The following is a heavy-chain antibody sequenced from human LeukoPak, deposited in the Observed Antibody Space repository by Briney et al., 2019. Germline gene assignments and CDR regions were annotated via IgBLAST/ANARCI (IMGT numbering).Heavy chain of an antibody. Sequence: ASVKVSCKASGYTFTSYDINWVRQATGQGLEWMGWMNPNSGNTGYAQKFQGRVTITRNTSISTAYMELSSLRAEDTAVYYCARDRRAPYYGFRSGYIDHYYMDVWGKGTTVTVSS. V-gene: IGHV1-8*03. CDR3: ARDRRAPYYGFRSGYIDHYYMDV. CDR1: GYTFTSYD. D-gene: IGHD3-3*01. CDR2: MNPNSGNT. J-gene: IGHJ6*03.